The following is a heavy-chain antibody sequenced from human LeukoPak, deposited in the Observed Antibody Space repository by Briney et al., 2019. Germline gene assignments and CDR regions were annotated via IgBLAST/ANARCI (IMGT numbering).Heavy chain of an antibody. J-gene: IGHJ4*02. CDR3: ARVPYYYDSSGYPDY. V-gene: IGHV4-59*08. Sequence: PSETLSLTCTVSGGSISSYYWSWIRQPPGKGLERIGYIYYSGSTNYNPSLKSRVTISVDPSKNQFSLKLSSVTAADTAVYYCARVPYYYDSSGYPDYWGQGTLVTVSS. D-gene: IGHD3-22*01. CDR1: GGSISSYY. CDR2: IYYSGST.